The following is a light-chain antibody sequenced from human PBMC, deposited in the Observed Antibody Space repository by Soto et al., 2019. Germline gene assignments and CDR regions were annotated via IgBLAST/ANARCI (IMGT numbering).Light chain of an antibody. Sequence: EKVMTQSPATLSVSPGERATLSCRASQSVKVHLAWYQQRPGQSPRLLIHSASARATGIPARFTGSGSGTEFTLTISSLQSEDFAVYYCQQYDSWPLTFGGGTKVDIK. J-gene: IGKJ4*01. CDR3: QQYDSWPLT. CDR2: SAS. V-gene: IGKV3-15*01. CDR1: QSVKVH.